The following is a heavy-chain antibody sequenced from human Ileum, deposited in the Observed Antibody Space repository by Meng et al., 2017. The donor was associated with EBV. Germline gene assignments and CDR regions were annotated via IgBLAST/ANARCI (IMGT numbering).Heavy chain of an antibody. CDR1: GGSISSSDW. V-gene: IGHV4-4*02. J-gene: IGHJ4*02. CDR2: IYRGGGT. CDR3: ARVRVIPAAIGFDY. Sequence: QGQLQEAGPGLGKPSGTLSPPWAASGGSISSSDWWSWVRQPPGKGLEWIGEIYRGGGTNYNASLKSQVTISVDTSKNHFSLKLNSVTAADTAVYYCARVRVIPAAIGFDYWGQGTLVTVSS. D-gene: IGHD2-2*02.